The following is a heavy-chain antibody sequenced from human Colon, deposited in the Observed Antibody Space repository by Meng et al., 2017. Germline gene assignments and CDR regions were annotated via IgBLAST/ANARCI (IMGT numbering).Heavy chain of an antibody. J-gene: IGHJ5*02. Sequence: ASVKVSCKASGYTFTDYGISWVRQAPGQGLEWMGWISTYNGNTNYAQKLQGRVTMTTDTSTSTAYMELRSLRSDDTAVYYCARDHYDSSGYYLRGWFDPWGQGTLVTVSS. CDR3: ARDHYDSSGYYLRGWFDP. CDR2: ISTYNGNT. V-gene: IGHV1-18*04. CDR1: GYTFTDYG. D-gene: IGHD3-22*01.